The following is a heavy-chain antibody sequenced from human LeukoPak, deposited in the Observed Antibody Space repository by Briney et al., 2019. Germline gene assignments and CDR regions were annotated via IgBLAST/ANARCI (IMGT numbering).Heavy chain of an antibody. V-gene: IGHV3-23*01. D-gene: IGHD6-19*01. CDR3: AKHGFSSGWPQVPSDH. CDR2: ISGSGDHT. CDR1: RFTFSSYA. J-gene: IGHJ4*02. Sequence: PGGSLRLSCTASRFTFSSYALSWVRQAPGKGLEWVSAISGSGDHTYYADSVKGRFTISRDNSKSTLYLQMISLRAEDTAVYYCAKHGFSSGWPQVPSDHWGQGTLVTVSS.